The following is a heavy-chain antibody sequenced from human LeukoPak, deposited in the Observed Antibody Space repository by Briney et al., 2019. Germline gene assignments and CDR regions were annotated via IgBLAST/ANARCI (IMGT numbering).Heavy chain of an antibody. V-gene: IGHV4-4*02. CDR1: GGSVTSTNW. D-gene: IGHD1-26*01. CDR3: SRESGAFCPFGY. J-gene: IGHJ4*02. CDR2: VHLDGRT. Sequence: SETLSLTCDVSGGSVTSTNWWTWVRQPPGKGLEWIGEVHLDGRTNYNPSLKSRLIMSVDLPENHISLNLTSVTAADTAIYYCSRESGAFCPFGYWGQGTLVIVPS.